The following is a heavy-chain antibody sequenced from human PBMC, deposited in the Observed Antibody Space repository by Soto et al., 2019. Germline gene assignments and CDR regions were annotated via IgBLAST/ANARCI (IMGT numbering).Heavy chain of an antibody. D-gene: IGHD4-17*01. CDR1: GYNFAAYY. CDR2: INPTSGGT. CDR3: ARDPDYGDYWGYYCDS. V-gene: IGHV1-2*02. J-gene: IGHJ4*02. Sequence: QVQLVQSGAEVKKPGASVKVSCKTSGYNFAAYYIHWIRQAPGQGLEWIGWINPTSGGTVDAQNFQERVIMTSDTTISTAYNKLRLLNADDTAVYYCARDPDYGDYWGYYCDSWGQGTPFTVSS.